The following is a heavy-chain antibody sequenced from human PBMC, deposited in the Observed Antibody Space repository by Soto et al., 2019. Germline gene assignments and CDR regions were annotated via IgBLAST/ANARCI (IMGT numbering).Heavy chain of an antibody. CDR2: IYYTGST. V-gene: IGHV4-59*08. D-gene: IGHD3-3*01. CDR3: ARLGHYHQAFDS. J-gene: IGHJ4*02. CDR1: GGSISDDY. Sequence: ETLSLTCTVSGGSISDDYWSWFRQPPGKGLEWIGYIYYTGSTTYNPSLKSRFSISLETSKKKFSLRLTSVTAADTAVYYCARLGHYHQAFDSWGRGTLVTVSS.